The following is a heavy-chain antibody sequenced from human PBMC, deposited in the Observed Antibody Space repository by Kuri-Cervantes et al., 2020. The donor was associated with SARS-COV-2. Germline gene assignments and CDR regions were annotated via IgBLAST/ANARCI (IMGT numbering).Heavy chain of an antibody. CDR3: ARDFSGTGDAFDI. CDR1: GFTFSSYG. D-gene: IGHD1-26*01. CDR2: IRYDGSNK. V-gene: IGHV3-30*02. Sequence: GESLKISCAASGFTFSSYGMHWVRQAPDKGLEWVAFIRYDGSNKYYADSVKGRFTISRDNSKNTLYLQMNSLRAEDTAVYYCARDFSGTGDAFDIWGQGTMVTVSS. J-gene: IGHJ3*02.